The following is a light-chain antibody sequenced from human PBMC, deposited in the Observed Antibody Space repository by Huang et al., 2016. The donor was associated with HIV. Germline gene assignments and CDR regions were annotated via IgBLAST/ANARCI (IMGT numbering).Light chain of an antibody. V-gene: IGKV1-9*01. J-gene: IGKJ5*01. CDR2: AAS. CDR3: QQLHSYPIT. CDR1: QDIGTS. Sequence: QLTQSPPSLSASVGDTVIISCRASQDIGTSLAWYQPKPRRAPKLLISAASTLQTVVPSQFSGDSAGTYFTLFITCLQPWYFATYSCQQLHSYPITFGQGTRLDI.